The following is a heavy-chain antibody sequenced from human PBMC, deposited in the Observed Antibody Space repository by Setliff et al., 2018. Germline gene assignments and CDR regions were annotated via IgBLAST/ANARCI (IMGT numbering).Heavy chain of an antibody. CDR2: IYTSGIT. J-gene: IGHJ4*02. V-gene: IGHV4-61*02. Sequence: PSETLSLTCTVSGGSISSGSYYWSWIRQPAGKGLEWIGRIYTSGITNYNPSLKSRVTISIDTSKNQFSLKLSSVTAADTAVYYCARDFDSSGNFDYWGQGTLVTVSS. CDR1: GGSISSGSYY. D-gene: IGHD3-22*01. CDR3: ARDFDSSGNFDY.